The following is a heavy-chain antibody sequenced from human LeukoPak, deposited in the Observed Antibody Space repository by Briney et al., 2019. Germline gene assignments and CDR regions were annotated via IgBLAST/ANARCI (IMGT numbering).Heavy chain of an antibody. Sequence: GASVKVSCKASGYTFTGYYMHWVRQAPGQGLEWMGIINPSGGSTSYAQKFQGRVTMARDTSTSTVYMELSSLRSEDTAVYYCARDLSRYYYDSSGYYYGFRDAFDIWGQGTMVTVSS. D-gene: IGHD3-22*01. CDR3: ARDLSRYYYDSSGYYYGFRDAFDI. CDR1: GYTFTGYY. V-gene: IGHV1-46*01. CDR2: INPSGGST. J-gene: IGHJ3*02.